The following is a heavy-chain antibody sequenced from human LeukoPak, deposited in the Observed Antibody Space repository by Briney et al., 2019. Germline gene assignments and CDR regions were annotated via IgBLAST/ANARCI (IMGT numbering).Heavy chain of an antibody. V-gene: IGHV4-34*01. J-gene: IGHJ6*03. Sequence: SETLSLTCAIYGGSFSGYYWSWIRQPPGKGLEWIGEIHHSGSTNYNPSLKSRVTISVDTSKNQFSLKLSFVTAADTAVYYCARGMRYYYYMDVWGKGTTVTVSS. CDR3: ARGMRYYYYMDV. CDR2: IHHSGST. D-gene: IGHD3-16*01. CDR1: GGSFSGYY.